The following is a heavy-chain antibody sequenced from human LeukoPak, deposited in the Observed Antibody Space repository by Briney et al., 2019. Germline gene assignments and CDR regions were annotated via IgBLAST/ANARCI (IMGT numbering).Heavy chain of an antibody. CDR1: GFTFHSHS. Sequence: GGSLRLSCAASGFTFHSHSMSWVRQAPGKGLEWVSAISASGGSTYYADSVKGRFTISRDNSKNTLFLQMNSLRAEDTAVYYCAKSYDSSSWYYFDYWGQGTLVTVSS. CDR2: ISASGGST. D-gene: IGHD6-13*01. CDR3: AKSYDSSSWYYFDY. J-gene: IGHJ4*02. V-gene: IGHV3-23*01.